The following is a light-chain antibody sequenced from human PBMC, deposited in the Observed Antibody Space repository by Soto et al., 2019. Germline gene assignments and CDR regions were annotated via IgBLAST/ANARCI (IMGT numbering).Light chain of an antibody. CDR3: QQYANLPPFT. CDR2: DAS. CDR1: QDISNY. V-gene: IGKV1-33*01. Sequence: DIQMTQSPSSLSASVGDRVTITCQASQDISNYLNWYQQKPGKAPKLLIYDASNLETGVPSRFSGSGGGTDFTFTISNLQPEDIATYYCQQYANLPPFTFGQGTKL. J-gene: IGKJ2*01.